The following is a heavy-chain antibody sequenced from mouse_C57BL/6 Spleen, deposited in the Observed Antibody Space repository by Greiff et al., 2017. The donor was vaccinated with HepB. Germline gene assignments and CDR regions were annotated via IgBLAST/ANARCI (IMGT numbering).Heavy chain of an antibody. CDR1: GYTFTDYY. CDR2: INPNNGGT. CDR3: ARRGGDY. V-gene: IGHV1-26*01. Sequence: EVQLQQSGPELVKPGASVKISCKASGYTFTDYYMNWVKQSHGKSLEWIGDINPNNGGTSYNQKFKGKATLTVDKSSSTAYMELRSLTSEDSAVYYCARRGGDYWGQSTTLTVSS. J-gene: IGHJ2*01.